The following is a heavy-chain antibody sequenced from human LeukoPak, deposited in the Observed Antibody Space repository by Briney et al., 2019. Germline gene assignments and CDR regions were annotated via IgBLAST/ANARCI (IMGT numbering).Heavy chain of an antibody. D-gene: IGHD5-24*01. CDR3: ARDREMATTYFDY. CDR1: GYTFTNYA. J-gene: IGHJ4*02. V-gene: IGHV1-3*01. Sequence: GASVKVSCKASGYTFTNYAMHWVRQAPGQRLEWMGWINAGNGNTKYSQKFQGRVTFTRDTSASTAYMELSSLRSEGTAVYYCARDREMATTYFDYWGQGTLVTVSS. CDR2: INAGNGNT.